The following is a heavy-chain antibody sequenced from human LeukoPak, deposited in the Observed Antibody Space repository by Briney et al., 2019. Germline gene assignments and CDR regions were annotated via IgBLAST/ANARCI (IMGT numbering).Heavy chain of an antibody. CDR3: AKLSGDYGDYKGC. CDR1: GYTFTGYY. J-gene: IGHJ4*02. D-gene: IGHD4-17*01. Sequence: ASVKVSCKASGYTFTGYYMHWVRQAPGQGLEWMGWINPNSGGTNYAQKFQGRVTMTRDTSISTAYMELNRLTFDDTAVYYCAKLSGDYGDYKGCWGQGTLVTVSS. CDR2: INPNSGGT. V-gene: IGHV1-2*02.